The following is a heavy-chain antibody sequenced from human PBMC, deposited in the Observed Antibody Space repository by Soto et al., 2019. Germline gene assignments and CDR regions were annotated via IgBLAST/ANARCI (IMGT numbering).Heavy chain of an antibody. D-gene: IGHD3-10*02. CDR1: GFTFKNAW. CDR2: IKTKADAGTT. J-gene: IGHJ5*02. Sequence: GGSLRLSCAASGFTFKNAWMSWVRQAPGKGLEWVGRIKTKADAGTTDYAAPVKGRFTISRDDSKDTLYLQMNSLKNEDTALYFCTTDGATIFFDPRGQGTLVTVSS. V-gene: IGHV3-15*01. CDR3: TTDGATIFFDP.